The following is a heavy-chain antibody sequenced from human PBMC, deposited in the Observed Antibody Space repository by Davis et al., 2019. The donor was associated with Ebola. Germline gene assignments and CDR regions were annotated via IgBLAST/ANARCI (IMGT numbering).Heavy chain of an antibody. CDR2: IYNSGST. J-gene: IGHJ6*02. Sequence: PSETLSLTCSVSGGSIRDGYYYWAWIRQPPGKGLEWIGSIYNSGSTNYNPSLKSRVTMSVDTSKNQFSLKLSSVTAADTAVYYCAREKDYYYHGLDVWGQGTTVTVSS. V-gene: IGHV4-39*07. CDR3: AREKDYYYHGLDV. D-gene: IGHD2-15*01. CDR1: GGSIRDGYYY.